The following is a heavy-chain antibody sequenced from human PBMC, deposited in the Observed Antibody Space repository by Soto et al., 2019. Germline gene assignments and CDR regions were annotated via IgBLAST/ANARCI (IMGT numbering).Heavy chain of an antibody. CDR1: GFTFSSYA. CDR3: ARRSSGWYFDY. V-gene: IGHV3-23*01. D-gene: IGHD6-19*01. Sequence: EVQLLESGGGLVQPGGSLRLSCAASGFTFSSYAMNWVRQAPRKGLEWVSVISGSGDSTYYADSVKGRFTISRDNSKNTLYLQMNSLRAEDTAVYYCARRSSGWYFDYWCQGTLVTVSS. J-gene: IGHJ4*02. CDR2: ISGSGDST.